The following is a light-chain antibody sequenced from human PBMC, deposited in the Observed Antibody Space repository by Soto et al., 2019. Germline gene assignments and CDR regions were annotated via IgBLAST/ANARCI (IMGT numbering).Light chain of an antibody. Sequence: VITQSPLSLPVTPGEPASISCRSSQSLLHSNGYNYLDWYLQKPGQSPQLLIYTLSYRASGVPDRFSGSGSGTDFTLKISRVEAEDVGVYYCMQRKEFPVTFGGGTKVDIK. CDR1: QSLLHSNGYNY. CDR2: TLS. J-gene: IGKJ4*01. V-gene: IGKV2-40*01. CDR3: MQRKEFPVT.